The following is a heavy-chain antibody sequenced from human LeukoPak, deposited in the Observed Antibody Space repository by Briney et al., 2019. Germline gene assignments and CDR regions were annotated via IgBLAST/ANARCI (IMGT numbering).Heavy chain of an antibody. V-gene: IGHV3-23*01. Sequence: GGSLRLSCAASGFTFSSYAMSWVRQAPGKGLEWVSAITTSGVTTYYADSVKGRFTISRDNSKNTLYLQMNSLRAEDTAVYYCAKAYGDYEALDYWGQGTLVTVSS. D-gene: IGHD4-17*01. CDR1: GFTFSSYA. CDR2: ITTSGVTT. CDR3: AKAYGDYEALDY. J-gene: IGHJ4*02.